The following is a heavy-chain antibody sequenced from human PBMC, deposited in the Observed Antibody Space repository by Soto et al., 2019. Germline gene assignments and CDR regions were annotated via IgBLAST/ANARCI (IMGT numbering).Heavy chain of an antibody. CDR1: GFTFSDYS. V-gene: IGHV3-21*06. J-gene: IGHJ3*01. CDR2: ISSGGSYI. CDR3: ARQGWCTSGFCHRAFDL. D-gene: IGHD2-8*01. Sequence: VQLVESGGGLVKPGGSLRLSCAASGFTFSDYSINWVRQAPGKGLEWVSYISSGGSYINYADSVRGRFTISRDNANSSLYMDMSSVRAGDTAVYFCARQGWCTSGFCHRAFDLWGQGTKVTVSA.